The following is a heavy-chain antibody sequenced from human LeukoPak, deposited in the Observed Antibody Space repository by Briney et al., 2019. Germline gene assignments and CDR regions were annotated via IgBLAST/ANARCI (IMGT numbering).Heavy chain of an antibody. CDR2: YSTSSSHI. V-gene: IGHV3-21*01. CDR3: TRSDAFDI. J-gene: IGHJ3*02. CDR1: GFTFSSYS. Sequence: GGSLRLSCAASGFTFSSYSMNWVRQAPGKGLEWVSSYSTSSSHIYYADSVKGRFTISRDNAKNSLYLQMNSLSAEDTAVYYCTRSDAFDIWGQGTMVTVSS.